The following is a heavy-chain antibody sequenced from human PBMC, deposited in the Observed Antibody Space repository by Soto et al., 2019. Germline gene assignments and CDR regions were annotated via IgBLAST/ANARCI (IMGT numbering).Heavy chain of an antibody. D-gene: IGHD5-12*01. CDR1: GFTVRANY. V-gene: IGHV3-53*01. CDR3: HGYGY. J-gene: IGHJ4*02. CDR2: IYSGGTT. Sequence: EVQLVESGEGLIQPGGSLRLSCAVSGFTVRANYMSWVRQAPGKGLEWVSVIYSGGTTYYADSVKGRFIISRDISKNTLYLQMNILRAEDTAVYYCHGYGYWGQGTLVTVSS.